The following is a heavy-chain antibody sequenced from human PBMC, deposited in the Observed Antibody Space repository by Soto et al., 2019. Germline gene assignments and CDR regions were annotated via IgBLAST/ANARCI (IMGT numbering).Heavy chain of an antibody. Sequence: GASVKVSCKASGGTFSSYAISWVRQAPGQGLEWMGGIIPIFGTANYAQKFQGRVTITADESTSTAYMELSSLRSEDTAVYYCARAAFTIFGVVPYYYGMDVWGQGTTVTVSS. CDR1: GGTFSSYA. J-gene: IGHJ6*02. CDR2: IIPIFGTA. V-gene: IGHV1-69*13. CDR3: ARAAFTIFGVVPYYYGMDV. D-gene: IGHD3-3*01.